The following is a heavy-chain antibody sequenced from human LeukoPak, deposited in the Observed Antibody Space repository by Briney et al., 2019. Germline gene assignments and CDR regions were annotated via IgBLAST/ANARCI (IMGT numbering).Heavy chain of an antibody. V-gene: IGHV1-69*01. CDR1: GGTFSSYA. CDR3: ARAILNMVRDPLHAFDI. D-gene: IGHD3-10*01. J-gene: IGHJ3*02. Sequence: GASVKVSCKASGGTFSSYAISWVRQAPGQGLEWMGGIIPIFGTANYAQKFQGRVTITADESTSTAYMELSSLRSEDTAVYYCARAILNMVRDPLHAFDIWGQGTMVTVSS. CDR2: IIPIFGTA.